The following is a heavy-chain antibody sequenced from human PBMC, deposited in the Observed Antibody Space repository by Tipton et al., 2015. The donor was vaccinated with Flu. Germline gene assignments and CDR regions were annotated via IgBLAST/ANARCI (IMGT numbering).Heavy chain of an antibody. CDR2: IYHSGTT. CDR1: GDSIGSRYF. D-gene: IGHD3-10*02. CDR3: ARHTGVSVRGVIDY. Sequence: TLSLTCSVSGDSIGSRYFWGWIRQSPGKGLGWIGTIYHSGTTYYNPSLKSRLTISVDTSKNQFSLRLLSGTAAETAVYYCARHTGVSVRGVIDYWGQGTLVTVSS. J-gene: IGHJ4*02. V-gene: IGHV4-38-2*01.